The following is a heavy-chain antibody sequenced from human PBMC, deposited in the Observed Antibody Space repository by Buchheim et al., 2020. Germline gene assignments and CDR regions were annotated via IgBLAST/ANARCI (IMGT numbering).Heavy chain of an antibody. Sequence: EVQLVGSGGGLVQPGGSLRLSCAASGFTFSSYGIHWVRQAPGTGLEWISYISVFGGDIFYADSVKGRFSISRDNAKNSVYLQMNSLRVEDTALYFWARDPDWPARPLDYWGQGTL. J-gene: IGHJ4*02. CDR3: ARDPDWPARPLDY. V-gene: IGHV3-48*01. CDR1: GFTFSSYG. D-gene: IGHD3-9*01. CDR2: ISVFGGDI.